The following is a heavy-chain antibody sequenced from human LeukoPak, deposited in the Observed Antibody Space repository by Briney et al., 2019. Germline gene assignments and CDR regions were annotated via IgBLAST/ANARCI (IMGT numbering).Heavy chain of an antibody. CDR3: ARGRYSWNYDY. CDR1: GGSIGSDY. V-gene: IGHV4-59*01. Sequence: PSETLSLTCSVSGGSIGSDYWTWIRQSPGGGLEWIGYIYYIGSTNYNPSLKSRVTISVDTSKNEVFLNLTPVTTADTALYYCARGRYSWNYDYWGQGTLVTVSS. J-gene: IGHJ4*02. CDR2: IYYIGST. D-gene: IGHD1-1*01.